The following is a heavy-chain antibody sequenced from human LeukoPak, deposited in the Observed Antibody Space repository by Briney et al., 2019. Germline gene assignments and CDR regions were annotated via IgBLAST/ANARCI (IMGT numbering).Heavy chain of an antibody. CDR3: AGSSGWPAYLDY. CDR2: MYPGNSDT. D-gene: IGHD6-19*01. Sequence: GESLKISCKASGYTFTGYWIGWVRQMPGKGLEWMGIMYPGNSDTRYSPSFEGQVTISADESIATAYLHWGSLKASDTAIYYCAGSSGWPAYLDYWGRGALVTVSS. J-gene: IGHJ4*02. CDR1: GYTFTGYW. V-gene: IGHV5-51*01.